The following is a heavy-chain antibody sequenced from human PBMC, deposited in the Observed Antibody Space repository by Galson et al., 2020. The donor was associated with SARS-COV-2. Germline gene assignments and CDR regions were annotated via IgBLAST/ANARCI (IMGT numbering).Heavy chain of an antibody. D-gene: IGHD3-10*01. CDR1: GFTFSSYD. J-gene: IGHJ5*02. V-gene: IGHV3-13*01. CDR3: ARAVTITMVRGVIMYYWFDP. CDR2: IGTAGDT. Sequence: SLRLSCAASGFTFSSYDMHWVRQATGKGLEWVSAIGTAGDTYYPGSVKGRFTISRENAKNSLYLQMNSLRAGDTAVYYCARAVTITMVRGVIMYYWFDPWGQGTLVTVSS.